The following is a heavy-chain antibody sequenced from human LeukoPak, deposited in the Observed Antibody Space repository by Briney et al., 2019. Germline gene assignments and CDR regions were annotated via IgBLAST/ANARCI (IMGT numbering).Heavy chain of an antibody. CDR1: GGTFSSYA. V-gene: IGHV1-69*05. D-gene: IGHD6-19*01. CDR2: IIPIFGTA. CDR3: ARGAVAGLTWFDP. Sequence: SSVKVSCKASGGTFSSYAICWVRQAPGQGLEWIGGIIPIFGTANYAQKFQGRVTITTDESTSTAYMELSSLRSEDTAVYYCARGAVAGLTWFDPWGQGTLVTVSS. J-gene: IGHJ5*02.